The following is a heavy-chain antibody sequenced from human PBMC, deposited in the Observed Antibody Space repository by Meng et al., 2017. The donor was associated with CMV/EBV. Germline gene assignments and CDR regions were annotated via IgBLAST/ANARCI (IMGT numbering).Heavy chain of an antibody. D-gene: IGHD5-18*01. Sequence: SVNVSCKASGYTFTGYYMLWLRQAPGQGLEWMGWINPNSGGTNYEQKFQGRVTMTRDTSISTAYMELSRLKSDDTAVYYCARGGGGFGLQLTTNFDYWGQGTLVTVSS. V-gene: IGHV1-2*02. CDR2: INPNSGGT. J-gene: IGHJ4*02. CDR3: ARGGGGFGLQLTTNFDY. CDR1: GYTFTGYY.